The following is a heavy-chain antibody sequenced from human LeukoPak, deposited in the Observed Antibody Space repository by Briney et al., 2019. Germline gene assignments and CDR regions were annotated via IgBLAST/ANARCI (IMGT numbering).Heavy chain of an antibody. CDR2: INPSGGST. CDR1: GYTFTSYY. V-gene: IGHV1-46*01. CDR3: ARGLITFGGDRYYFDY. Sequence: ASVKVSCKASGYTFTSYYMHWVRQAPGQGLEWMGIINPSGGSTSYAQKFQGRVTMTRDTSTSTVYMELSSLRSEETAVYYCARGLITFGGDRYYFDYWGQGTLVTVSS. J-gene: IGHJ4*02. D-gene: IGHD3-16*01.